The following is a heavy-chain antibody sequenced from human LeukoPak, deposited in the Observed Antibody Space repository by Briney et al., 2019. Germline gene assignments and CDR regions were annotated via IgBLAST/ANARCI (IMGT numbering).Heavy chain of an antibody. J-gene: IGHJ4*02. Sequence: PGGSLRLSCAASGFTFSSYAMSWVRQAPGKGLEWVSAISGSGGSTYYADSVKGRFTISRDNSKNTLYLQMNSLRAEDTAVYYCAKTPGALVLFGVDYWGQGTLVTVSS. D-gene: IGHD3-3*01. V-gene: IGHV3-23*01. CDR1: GFTFSSYA. CDR3: AKTPGALVLFGVDY. CDR2: ISGSGGST.